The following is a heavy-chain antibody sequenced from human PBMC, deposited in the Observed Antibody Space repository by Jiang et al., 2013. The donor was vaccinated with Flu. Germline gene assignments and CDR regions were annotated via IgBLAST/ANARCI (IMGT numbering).Heavy chain of an antibody. J-gene: IGHJ5*02. CDR3: ARDGITIFGVVKIQAHWFDP. Sequence: CKASGYTFTSYAMNWVRQAPGQGLEWMGWINTNTGNPTYAQGFTGRFVFSLDTSVSTAYLQISSLKAEDTAVYYCARDGITIFGVVKIQAHWFDPWGQGTLVTVSS. V-gene: IGHV7-4-1*02. CDR2: INTNTGNP. CDR1: GYTFTSYA. D-gene: IGHD3-3*01.